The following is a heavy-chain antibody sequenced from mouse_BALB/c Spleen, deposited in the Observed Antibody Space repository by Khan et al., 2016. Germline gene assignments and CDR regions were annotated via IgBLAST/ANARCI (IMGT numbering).Heavy chain of an antibody. V-gene: IGHV1S81*02. D-gene: IGHD2-12*01. CDR3: ARLLVTFDY. J-gene: IGHJ2*01. Sequence: QVQLQQPGAELVNPGASVNLSCKASGYTFTSYWMHWAKQRPGQGLEWIGEINPSNGRTNYNEKFKSKATLTVDKSSSTAYMQLSSPTSEDSAVDYCARLLVTFDYWCQGTTHTVSS. CDR1: GYTFTSYW. CDR2: INPSNGRT.